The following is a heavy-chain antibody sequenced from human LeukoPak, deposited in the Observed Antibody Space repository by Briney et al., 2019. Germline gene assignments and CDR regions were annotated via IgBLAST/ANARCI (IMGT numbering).Heavy chain of an antibody. Sequence: ASVTVSCMASGYTFSNYDINWVRQAAGKGLEWMGWMNNSSGNTGYAQKFQHRVTMTRNTTIITAYMQLSSLTSEDTAVYYCARCPSCGSMTCPYWFDPWGQGTLVTVSS. CDR1: GYTFSNYD. CDR2: MNNSSGNT. V-gene: IGHV1-8*01. CDR3: ARCPSCGSMTCPYWFDP. D-gene: IGHD2-2*01. J-gene: IGHJ5*02.